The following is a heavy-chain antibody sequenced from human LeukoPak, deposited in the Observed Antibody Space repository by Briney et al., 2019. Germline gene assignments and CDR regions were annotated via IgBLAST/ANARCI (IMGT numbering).Heavy chain of an antibody. CDR3: ATNENWGTDLHFDY. Sequence: ASVKVSCKASGYTFTGYGISWVRQAPGQGLEWMGWISAYNGNTNYAQKLQGRVTMTTDTSTSTAYMELRSLRSDDTAVYYCATNENWGTDLHFDYWGQGTLVTVSS. D-gene: IGHD7-27*01. CDR2: ISAYNGNT. CDR1: GYTFTGYG. V-gene: IGHV1-18*01. J-gene: IGHJ4*02.